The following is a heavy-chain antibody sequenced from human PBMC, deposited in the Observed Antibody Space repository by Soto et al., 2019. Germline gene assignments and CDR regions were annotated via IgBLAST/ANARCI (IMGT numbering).Heavy chain of an antibody. V-gene: IGHV3-7*04. Sequence: GGSLRLSCAASGFTFSRYWMSWVRQAPGKGLEWVANIKQDGSEKYYVDSVKGRFTISRDNAKNSLYLQMNSLRAEDTAVYYCARGARGYFWNPWGQGTLVTVSS. CDR3: ARGARGYFWNP. D-gene: IGHD3-3*01. CDR2: IKQDGSEK. J-gene: IGHJ5*02. CDR1: GFTFSRYW.